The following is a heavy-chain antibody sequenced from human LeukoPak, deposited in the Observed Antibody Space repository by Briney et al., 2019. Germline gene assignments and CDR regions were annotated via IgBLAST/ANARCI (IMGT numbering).Heavy chain of an antibody. CDR3: ARDGYFDL. J-gene: IGHJ2*01. Sequence: ASVKVSCKASGYTFTSYGFSWVRQAPGQGLEWMGWISPYNGNTNYARNLQGRVTMTTDTSTSTAHMELRSLRSDDTAVYYCARDGYFDLWGRGTLVTVSS. V-gene: IGHV1-18*01. CDR1: GYTFTSYG. CDR2: ISPYNGNT.